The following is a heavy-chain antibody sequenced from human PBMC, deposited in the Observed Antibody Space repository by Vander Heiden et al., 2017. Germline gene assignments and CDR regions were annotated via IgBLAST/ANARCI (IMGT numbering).Heavy chain of an antibody. D-gene: IGHD3-3*01. V-gene: IGHV3-23*01. Sequence: DVPLLESGGDFVEPWGSLRLSCAASGFSFAIYAMAWLRQAPGKGLEWVSVIGADRGGINYADSVKGRFTISRDNSNNRLYMQLDSLRVEDTAVYYCAKYFGVVGAGTPIRAFDIWGQGTMVTVSS. J-gene: IGHJ3*02. CDR3: AKYFGVVGAGTPIRAFDI. CDR1: GFSFAIYA. CDR2: IGADRGGI.